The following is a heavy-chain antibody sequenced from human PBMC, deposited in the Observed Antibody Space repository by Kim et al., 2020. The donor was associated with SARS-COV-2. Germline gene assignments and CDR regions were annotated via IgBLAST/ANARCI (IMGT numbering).Heavy chain of an antibody. D-gene: IGHD3-9*01. CDR1: GGSISRSGHY. Sequence: SETLSLTCTVSGGSISRSGHYWVWIRQPPGKGLEWIGSVYYSGGSYYNPSLKSRVTISVDTSKNQFSLRLTSATAADTAVYYCARSYLSDILTGYSRLVGYWGRGTLVAVSS. CDR2: VYYSGGS. J-gene: IGHJ4*02. V-gene: IGHV4-39*01. CDR3: ARSYLSDILTGYSRLVGY.